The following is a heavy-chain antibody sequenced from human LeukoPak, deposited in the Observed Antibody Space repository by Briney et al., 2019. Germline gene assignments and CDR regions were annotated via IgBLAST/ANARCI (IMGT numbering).Heavy chain of an antibody. J-gene: IGHJ5*02. CDR3: AKDSSGTLFWFDP. CDR2: IMFDGANK. V-gene: IGHV3-33*06. Sequence: AGGSLRLSCAASRFTFSSYAMHWVRQAPGKGLEWVAVIMFDGANKYYADSVKGRFTISRDTSKNTLYLQMNSLRAEDTAVYYCAKDSSGTLFWFDPWGQGTLVTVSS. D-gene: IGHD6-13*01. CDR1: RFTFSSYA.